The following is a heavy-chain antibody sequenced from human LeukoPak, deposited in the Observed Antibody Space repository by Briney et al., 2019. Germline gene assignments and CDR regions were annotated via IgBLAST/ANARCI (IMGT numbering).Heavy chain of an antibody. CDR3: ASSGGSSWYSPPVYFQH. CDR1: GFTFSSYG. Sequence: GGSLRLSCAASGFTFSSYGMHWVRQAPGKGLEWVAVISYDGSNKYYADSVKGRFTISRDNSKNTLYLQMNSLRAEDTAVYYCASSGGSSWYSPPVYFQHWGQGTLVTVSS. V-gene: IGHV3-30*03. J-gene: IGHJ1*01. D-gene: IGHD6-13*01. CDR2: ISYDGSNK.